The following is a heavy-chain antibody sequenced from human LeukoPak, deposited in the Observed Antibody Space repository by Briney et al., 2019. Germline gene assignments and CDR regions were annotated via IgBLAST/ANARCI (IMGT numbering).Heavy chain of an antibody. V-gene: IGHV3-7*01. CDR3: TRYSSCFDY. Sequence: PGGSLRLSCAASGFTFNNAYMCWVRQAPGKGLEWVANIKENGSEEYYVDSVKGRFTISRDDAKNSLYLQMNSLGAEDTAVYYCTRYSSCFDYWGQGTLVTVSS. D-gene: IGHD6-6*01. J-gene: IGHJ4*02. CDR1: GFTFNNAY. CDR2: IKENGSEE.